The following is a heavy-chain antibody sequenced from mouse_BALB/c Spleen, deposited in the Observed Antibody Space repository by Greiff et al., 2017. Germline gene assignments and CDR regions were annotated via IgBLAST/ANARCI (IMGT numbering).Heavy chain of an antibody. CDR1: GVTFSNYW. CDR2: IRLKSNNYAT. D-gene: IGHD1-1*01. Sequence: LQRSGGGLVQPGGSMKLSCVASGVTFSNYWMNWVRQSPEKGLEWVAEIRLKSNNYATHYAESVKGRFTISRDDSKSSVYLQTNNLRAEDTGIYFCTPLLRSTSCAMDYWGHGPSVTVPS. CDR3: TPLLRSTSCAMDY. V-gene: IGHV6-6*02. J-gene: IGHJ4*01.